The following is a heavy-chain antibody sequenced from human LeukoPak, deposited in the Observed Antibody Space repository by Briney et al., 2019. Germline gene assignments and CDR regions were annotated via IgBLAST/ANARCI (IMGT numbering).Heavy chain of an antibody. CDR3: AMTDRYAGRPFDY. J-gene: IGHJ4*02. CDR2: FDPEDGEDGET. CDR1: GYSLLEVA. D-gene: IGHD5-12*01. V-gene: IGHV1-24*01. Sequence: GASVKVSCKVSGYSLLEVAMHWVRQAPGKGLEWVGSFDPEDGEDGETHYAQKLQGRVTMTEDASTDTAYMELNSLRSEDTAVYYCAMTDRYAGRPFDYWGQGTLVTASS.